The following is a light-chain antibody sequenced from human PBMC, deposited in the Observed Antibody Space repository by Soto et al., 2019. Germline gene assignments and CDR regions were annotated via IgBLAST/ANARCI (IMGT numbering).Light chain of an antibody. CDR1: QAIRND. Sequence: DIQVTQSPSSLPASVGDRVTITCRASQAIRNDLSWYQHKPGKAPRRLIYGASFLQAGVPSRFSGSEYGTEFTLTISSLQPEDFATYYCLQHHTYPRTFGQGTKLEIK. V-gene: IGKV1-17*01. CDR3: LQHHTYPRT. CDR2: GAS. J-gene: IGKJ2*02.